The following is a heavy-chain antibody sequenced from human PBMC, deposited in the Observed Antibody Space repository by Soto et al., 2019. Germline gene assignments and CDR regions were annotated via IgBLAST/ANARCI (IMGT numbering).Heavy chain of an antibody. V-gene: IGHV4-59*01. J-gene: IGHJ6*02. Sequence: PEPLSLTGPSPGGSLSSYYCSWIRQPPGKGLEWIGYIYYSGSTNYNPSLKSRVTISVDTSKNQFSLKLSSVTAADTAVYYCARALGYNWNYVGYYYGMDGWGQGTTVTVSS. CDR1: GGSLSSYY. CDR2: IYYSGST. CDR3: ARALGYNWNYVGYYYGMDG. D-gene: IGHD1-7*01.